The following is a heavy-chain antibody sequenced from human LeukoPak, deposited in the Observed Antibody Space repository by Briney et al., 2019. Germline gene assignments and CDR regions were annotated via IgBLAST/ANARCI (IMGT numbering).Heavy chain of an antibody. Sequence: ASETLSLTCAVYGGSFSAYYWSWIRQPPGKGLEWIGEINHSGSTNYNPSLKSRVNISVDTSKNQLSLKLSSVTAADTAVYYCARVSRLWWARDIWGQGTMVTVSS. CDR1: GGSFSAYY. CDR3: ARVSRLWWARDI. D-gene: IGHD2-21*01. CDR2: INHSGST. J-gene: IGHJ3*02. V-gene: IGHV4-34*01.